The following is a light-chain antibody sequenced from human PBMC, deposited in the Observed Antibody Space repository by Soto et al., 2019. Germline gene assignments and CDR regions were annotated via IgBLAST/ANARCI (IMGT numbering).Light chain of an antibody. J-gene: IGKJ4*01. CDR1: QTVSSSY. V-gene: IGKV3-20*01. CDR3: QQYGSSSTT. CDR2: GAS. Sequence: EIVLTQSPGTLSLSPGERATLSCRASQTVSSSYLAWYQQKPGQAPRLLIYGASSRATGIPDRFSGSGSGTDLTLTISRLEPEDFAVYYCQQYGSSSTTFGGGTKVEIK.